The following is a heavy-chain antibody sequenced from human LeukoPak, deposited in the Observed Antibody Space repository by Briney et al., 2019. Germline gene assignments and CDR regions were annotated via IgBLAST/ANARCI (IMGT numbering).Heavy chain of an antibody. CDR1: GFSFSNYG. CDR3: AKAASGSYLYYFDY. V-gene: IGHV3-23*01. J-gene: IGHJ4*02. CDR2: ISYSGGST. Sequence: GGSLRLSCAASGFSFSNYGMNWVRQAPGKGLEWVSTISYSGGSTYYVDSVKGRFTISRDNSENTLYLQLNSLRAEDTAVYYCAKAASGSYLYYFDYWGQGTLVTVSS. D-gene: IGHD1-26*01.